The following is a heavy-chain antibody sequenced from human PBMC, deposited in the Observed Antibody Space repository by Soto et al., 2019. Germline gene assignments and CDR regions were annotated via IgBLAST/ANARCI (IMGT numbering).Heavy chain of an antibody. CDR1: GGSISSYY. D-gene: IGHD2-2*01. CDR2: IYYSGST. Sequence: SETLSLTCTVSGGSISSYYWSWIRQPPGKGLEWIGYIYYSGSTNYNPSLKSRVTISVDTSKNQFSLKLSSVTAADTAVYYCARAPRYCSSTSCSYYFDYWGQGTLVTDSS. J-gene: IGHJ4*02. V-gene: IGHV4-59*01. CDR3: ARAPRYCSSTSCSYYFDY.